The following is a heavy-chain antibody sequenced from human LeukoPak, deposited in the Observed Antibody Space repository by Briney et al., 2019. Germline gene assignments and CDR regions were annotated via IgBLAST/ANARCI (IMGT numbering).Heavy chain of an antibody. J-gene: IGHJ3*02. Sequence: GGSLRLSCAASGFTFSSYAMHWVRQAPGKGLEWVAVISYDGSNKYYADSVKGRFTISRDNSKNTLYLQMNSLRAEDTAVYYCARAGSGLSIGAFDTWGQGTMVTVSS. V-gene: IGHV3-30*04. D-gene: IGHD3-10*01. CDR3: ARAGSGLSIGAFDT. CDR2: ISYDGSNK. CDR1: GFTFSSYA.